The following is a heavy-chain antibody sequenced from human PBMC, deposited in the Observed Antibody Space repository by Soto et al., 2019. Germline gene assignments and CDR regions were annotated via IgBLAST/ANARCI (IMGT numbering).Heavy chain of an antibody. D-gene: IGHD4-17*01. Sequence: SELLSLTCTVSGDSINNGDCYWSWLRQLPGKGLEWIGYIYYSGSNYYNPSLKSRVSMSFDTSKNHFSLNLTSVTAADTAVYYCAREKEDDSGDYKAFDIWGQGTVVTVSS. CDR3: AREKEDDSGDYKAFDI. CDR2: IYYSGSN. CDR1: GDSINNGDCY. J-gene: IGHJ3*02. V-gene: IGHV4-30-4*01.